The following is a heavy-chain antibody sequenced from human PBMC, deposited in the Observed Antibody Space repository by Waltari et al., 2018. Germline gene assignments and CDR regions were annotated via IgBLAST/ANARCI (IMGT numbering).Heavy chain of an antibody. CDR2: IDPSDSFR. Sequence: EVQLVQSGAEVKKPEESLRISWEGSGYRFPSQRISWVRQMPGKGLAWVGRIDPSDSFRNYGPAFEGHVTISVDQSLRTAYLQWDSLKASDTAIYYCVRHRTTYPLEIDYWGQGTLVTVSS. J-gene: IGHJ4*02. V-gene: IGHV5-10-1*01. CDR3: VRHRTTYPLEIDY. D-gene: IGHD2-2*01. CDR1: GYRFPSQR.